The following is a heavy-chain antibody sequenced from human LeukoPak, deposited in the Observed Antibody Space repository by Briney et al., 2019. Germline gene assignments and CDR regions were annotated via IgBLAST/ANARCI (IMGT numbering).Heavy chain of an antibody. Sequence: TGGSLRLSCAASGFTFSSYAMHWVRQAPGKGLEWVAVISYDGSNKYYADSVKGRFTISRDNSKNTLYLQMNSLRAEDTAVYYCAKKYKAVRGYYYYYMDVWGKGTTVTVSS. CDR1: GFTFSSYA. D-gene: IGHD1-1*01. J-gene: IGHJ6*03. CDR2: ISYDGSNK. V-gene: IGHV3-30*07. CDR3: AKKYKAVRGYYYYYMDV.